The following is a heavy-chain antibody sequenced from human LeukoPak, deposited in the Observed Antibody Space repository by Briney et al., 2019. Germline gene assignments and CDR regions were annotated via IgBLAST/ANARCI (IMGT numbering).Heavy chain of an antibody. Sequence: GGSLRLSCAASGFTFSDYYMSWIRQAPGKGLEWVSYISSSGSTIYYADSVKGRFTISRDNAKNSLYLQMNRLRADEDTAVYYCARDNSNLDYWGQGTLLTVFS. D-gene: IGHD4-11*01. CDR2: ISSSGSTI. CDR1: GFTFSDYY. J-gene: IGHJ4*02. V-gene: IGHV3-11*04. CDR3: ARDNSNLDY.